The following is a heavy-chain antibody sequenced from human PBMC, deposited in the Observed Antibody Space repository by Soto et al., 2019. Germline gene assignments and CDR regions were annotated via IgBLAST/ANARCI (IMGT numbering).Heavy chain of an antibody. D-gene: IGHD2-15*01. V-gene: IGHV5-51*01. CDR2: IYPGDSDT. CDR1: GYSFTSYW. CDR3: ARPAPHCSGGSCYFGY. Sequence: EVQLVQSGAEVKKPGESLKISCKGSGYSFTSYWIGWVRQMPGKGLEWMGIIYPGDSDTRYSPSFQGQVTISADKSISTAYLQWSSLKASDTAMYYCARPAPHCSGGSCYFGYWGQGTLVTVSS. J-gene: IGHJ4*02.